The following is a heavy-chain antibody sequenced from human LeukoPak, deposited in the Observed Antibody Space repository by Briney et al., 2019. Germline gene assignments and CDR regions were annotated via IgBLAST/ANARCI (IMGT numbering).Heavy chain of an antibody. V-gene: IGHV3-23*01. Sequence: GGSLRLSCAASGFTFSSYGMSWVRQAPGKGLEWVSAISGSGGSTYYADSVKGRFTISRDNSKNTLYLQMNSLRAEDTAVYYCAKALCSGGSCYYFDYWGQGTLVTVSS. CDR1: GFTFSSYG. CDR2: ISGSGGST. D-gene: IGHD2-15*01. J-gene: IGHJ4*02. CDR3: AKALCSGGSCYYFDY.